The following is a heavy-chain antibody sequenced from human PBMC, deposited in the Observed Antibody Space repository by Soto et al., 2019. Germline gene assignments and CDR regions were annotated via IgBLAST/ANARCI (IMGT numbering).Heavy chain of an antibody. CDR3: ARDIDDILTGYYFWFDP. V-gene: IGHV1-69*08. CDR2: IIPILGIA. CDR1: GGTFSSYT. J-gene: IGHJ5*02. D-gene: IGHD3-9*01. Sequence: QVQLVQSGAEVKKPGSSVKVSCKASGGTFSSYTISWVRQAPGQGLEWMGRIIPILGIANYAQKFQGRVTITADKSTSTAYMELSSLRSEDTAVYYCARDIDDILTGYYFWFDPWGQGTLVTVSS.